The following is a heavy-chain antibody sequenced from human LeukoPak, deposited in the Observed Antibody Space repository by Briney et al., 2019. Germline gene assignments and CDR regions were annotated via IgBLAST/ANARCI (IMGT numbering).Heavy chain of an antibody. J-gene: IGHJ4*02. D-gene: IGHD2-2*01. CDR3: ANELGSTSFLGYYFDY. Sequence: GGSPRLSCAASGFTFSSYGMHWVRQAPGKGLEWVAFIRYDGSNKYYADSVKGRFTISRDNSKNTLYLQMNSLRAEDTAVYYCANELGSTSFLGYYFDYWGQGPLVTVSS. V-gene: IGHV3-30*02. CDR1: GFTFSSYG. CDR2: IRYDGSNK.